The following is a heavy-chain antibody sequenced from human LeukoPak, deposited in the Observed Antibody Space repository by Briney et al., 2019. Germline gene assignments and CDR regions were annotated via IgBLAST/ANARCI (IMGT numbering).Heavy chain of an antibody. CDR2: ISSSSSNI. J-gene: IGHJ3*02. CDR3: ARLQYGSGSYYNGPDGFDI. CDR1: GFDFSTYY. D-gene: IGHD3-10*01. Sequence: PGGSLRLSCAASGFDFSTYYLNWVRQAPGKGLEWVSSISSSSSNIFYSDLVKGRFTISRDNAKNSLYLQMNSLRAEDTAVYYCARLQYGSGSYYNGPDGFDIWGQGTMVTVSS. V-gene: IGHV3-21*01.